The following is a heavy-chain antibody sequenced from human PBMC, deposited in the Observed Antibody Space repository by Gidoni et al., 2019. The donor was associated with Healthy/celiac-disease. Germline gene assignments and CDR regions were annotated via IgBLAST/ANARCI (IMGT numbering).Heavy chain of an antibody. Sequence: QVQLQQWGAGLLKPSETLSLTCAVYGGSFSGYYWSWIRQPPGKGLEWIGEINHSGSTNYNPSLKSRVTISVDTSKNQFSLKLSSVTAADTAVYYCARGLWSDPWGQGTLVTVSS. V-gene: IGHV4-34*01. CDR3: ARGLWSDP. J-gene: IGHJ5*02. CDR2: INHSGST. CDR1: GGSFSGYY.